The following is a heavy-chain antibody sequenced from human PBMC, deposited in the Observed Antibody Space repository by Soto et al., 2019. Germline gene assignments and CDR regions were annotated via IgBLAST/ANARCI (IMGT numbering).Heavy chain of an antibody. D-gene: IGHD2-2*01. CDR1: GYTFTSYG. CDR2: ISAYNGNT. CDR3: ARVVVVPAAMPPYYYYYMDV. J-gene: IGHJ6*03. V-gene: IGHV1-18*01. Sequence: ASVKVSCKASGYTFTSYGISWVRQAPGQGLEWMGWISAYNGNTNYAQKFQGRVTMTRNTSISTAYMELSSLRSEDTAVYYCARVVVVPAAMPPYYYYYMDVWGKGTTVTVSS.